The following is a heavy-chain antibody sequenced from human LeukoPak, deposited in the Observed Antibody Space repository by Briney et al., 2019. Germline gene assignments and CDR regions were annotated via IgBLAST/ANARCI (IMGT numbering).Heavy chain of an antibody. CDR1: GDSISRTNLH. D-gene: IGHD1-1*01. CDR2: ISHSGNT. Sequence: PSETLSLTCTVSGDSISRTNLHWGWLRQPPGTGLEWIASISHSGNTNYNPSLQSRITIFADTSKNQFSLRLTSLTAADTAVYYCARHRGVWRYFDSWGLGTLVTVSS. V-gene: IGHV4-39*01. J-gene: IGHJ4*02. CDR3: ARHRGVWRYFDS.